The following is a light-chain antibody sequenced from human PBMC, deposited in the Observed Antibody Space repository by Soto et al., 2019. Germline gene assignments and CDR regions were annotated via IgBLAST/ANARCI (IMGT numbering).Light chain of an antibody. V-gene: IGKV3-20*01. Sequence: EIVLTQAPGTLSPSPVERPNLSCRPSQSVDSTYLAWYQQKPDQSPRLLIYATSTRAAGIPDRFSGSGSGTDFTLTISRLEPDDVAVYYCQQYDTSPPMYTFGQGTKVDIK. CDR2: ATS. J-gene: IGKJ2*01. CDR1: QSVDSTY. CDR3: QQYDTSPPMYT.